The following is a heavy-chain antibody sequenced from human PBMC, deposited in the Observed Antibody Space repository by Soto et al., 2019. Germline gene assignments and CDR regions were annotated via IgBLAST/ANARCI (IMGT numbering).Heavy chain of an antibody. CDR3: ARGPRGTTPWSDY. Sequence: GESLKISCKGSGYSFATYWISWVLQMPGKGLEWMGRIDPSDSYTNYSPSFQGHVTISGDKSISTAYLQWSSLKASDTAMYYCARGPRGTTPWSDYWGQGTLVTVSS. V-gene: IGHV5-10-1*01. CDR1: GYSFATYW. CDR2: IDPSDSYT. J-gene: IGHJ4*02. D-gene: IGHD4-17*01.